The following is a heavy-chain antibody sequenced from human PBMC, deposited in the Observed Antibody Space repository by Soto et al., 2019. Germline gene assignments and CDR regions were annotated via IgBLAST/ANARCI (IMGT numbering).Heavy chain of an antibody. CDR2: IYTSGST. CDR1: GGSISSYY. Sequence: SETLSLTCTVSGGSISSYYWIWIRQPAGKGLEWIGRIYTSGSTNYNPSLKRRVTMSVDRSKTQFSLKLSSVTAADTAVYFCASVVGGDSKYYLYYLSQGVRVPVSS. D-gene: IGHD2-21*02. V-gene: IGHV4-4*07. J-gene: IGHJ4*02. CDR3: ASVVGGDSKYYLYY.